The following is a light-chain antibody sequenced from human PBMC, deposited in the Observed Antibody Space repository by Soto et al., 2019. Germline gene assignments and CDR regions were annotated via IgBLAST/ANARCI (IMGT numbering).Light chain of an antibody. CDR3: SSYTSTTTPRV. V-gene: IGLV2-14*01. CDR2: EVT. J-gene: IGLJ3*02. Sequence: QSVLTQPASVSGSPGQSITISCTGTSSDVGGYDYVSWYQQHPGKAPKLMIYEVTNRPSGVSNRFSGSKSGNTASVTISGLQAEDEADYYCSSYTSTTTPRVFGGGTKLTVL. CDR1: SSDVGGYDY.